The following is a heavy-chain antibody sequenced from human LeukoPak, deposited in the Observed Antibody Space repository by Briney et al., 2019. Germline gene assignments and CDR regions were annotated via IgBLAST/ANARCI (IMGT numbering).Heavy chain of an antibody. CDR1: GLTFSTCA. Sequence: GGSLRLSCSASGLTFSTCAMHWVRQAPARGLEWLTLIRPDGGKKFYSDSVKGRFTVSRDNFKNMLYLEMNSLRSEDTAVYYCVKDDPVLHFWGQGTLVSVSS. V-gene: IGHV3-30*02. J-gene: IGHJ4*02. CDR2: IRPDGGKK. CDR3: VKDDPVLHF.